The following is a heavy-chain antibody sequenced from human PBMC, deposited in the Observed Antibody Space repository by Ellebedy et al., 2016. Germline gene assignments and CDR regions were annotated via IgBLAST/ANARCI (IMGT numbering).Heavy chain of an antibody. CDR2: IRSKADGETT. J-gene: IGHJ4*02. CDR3: TRDRPIDY. V-gene: IGHV3-49*03. Sequence: GESLKISCAASGFIFGDDAMSWFRQLPGRGLEWVGSIRSKADGETTQYAASVKGRFTISRDDSKSIAYLQMISLKTEDTGVYYCTRDRPIDYWGQGTLVTVSS. CDR1: GFIFGDDA.